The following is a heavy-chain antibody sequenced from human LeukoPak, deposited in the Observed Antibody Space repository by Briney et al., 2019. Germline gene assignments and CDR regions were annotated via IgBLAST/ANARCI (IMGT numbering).Heavy chain of an antibody. J-gene: IGHJ4*02. Sequence: PGGSLRLSCAASGFTFSSYSMNWVRQAPGKGLEWVSSISSSSSYIYYADSVKGRFTISRDNAKNSLYLQMNSLRAEDTAVYYCARDGTFGGLRGNFDYWGQGTLVTVSS. CDR1: GFTFSSYS. CDR3: ARDGTFGGLRGNFDY. V-gene: IGHV3-21*01. CDR2: ISSSSSYI. D-gene: IGHD3-16*01.